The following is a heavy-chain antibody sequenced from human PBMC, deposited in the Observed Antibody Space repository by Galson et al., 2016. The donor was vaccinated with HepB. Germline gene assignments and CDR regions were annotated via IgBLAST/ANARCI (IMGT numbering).Heavy chain of an antibody. J-gene: IGHJ4*02. V-gene: IGHV4-31*03. CDR3: AGYEVVSFDY. CDR1: GGSISSRGYY. D-gene: IGHD2-15*01. Sequence: TLSLTCTVSGGSISSRGYYWSWIRQHPGKGLEWIGYIYYSGGTYYNPSLQSRLTISPDTCKNHFSLKLDSVTAADTAVYYCAGYEVVSFDYWGQGTLVTVSS. CDR2: IYYSGGT.